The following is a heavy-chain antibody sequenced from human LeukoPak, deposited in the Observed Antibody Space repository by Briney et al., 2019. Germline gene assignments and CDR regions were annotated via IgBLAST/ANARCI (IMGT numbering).Heavy chain of an antibody. Sequence: PGGSLRFSCAASGFTFSTCGMNWVRKAPGKGLEWVSFISGSGSSIYHADSVKGRFTISRDNSNNTLYLQMNSLRAEDTAVYYCAKDRYGDYSFDSWGQGALVTVSS. CDR1: GFTFSTCG. D-gene: IGHD4-17*01. J-gene: IGHJ4*02. CDR3: AKDRYGDYSFDS. CDR2: ISGSGSSI. V-gene: IGHV3-23*01.